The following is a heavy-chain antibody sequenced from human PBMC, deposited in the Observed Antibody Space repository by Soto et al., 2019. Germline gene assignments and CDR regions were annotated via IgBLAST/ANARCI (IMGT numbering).Heavy chain of an antibody. V-gene: IGHV3-30*18. CDR3: AKDTTGYSSSWYRND. CDR1: GFTFSSYG. Sequence: QVQLVESGGGVVQPGRSLRLSCAASGFTFSSYGMHWVRQAPGKGLEWVAVISYDGSNKYYADSVKGRFTISRDNSKNTLYLQMNSLRAEDTAVYYCAKDTTGYSSSWYRNDWGQGTLVTVSS. CDR2: ISYDGSNK. J-gene: IGHJ4*02. D-gene: IGHD6-13*01.